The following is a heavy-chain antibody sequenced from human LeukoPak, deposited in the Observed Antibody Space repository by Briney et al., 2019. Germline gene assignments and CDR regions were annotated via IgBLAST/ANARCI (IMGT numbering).Heavy chain of an antibody. CDR2: INHSGST. CDR1: GGSFSGYY. CDR3: AKTGPRTYSYGPRPYYYYYGMDV. D-gene: IGHD5-18*01. J-gene: IGHJ6*02. V-gene: IGHV4-34*01. Sequence: PSETLSLTCAVYGGSFSGYYWSWIRQPPGKGLEWIGEINHSGSTNYNPSLKSRVTISVDTSKNQFSLKLSSVTAADTAVYYCAKTGPRTYSYGPRPYYYYYGMDVWGQGTTVTVSS.